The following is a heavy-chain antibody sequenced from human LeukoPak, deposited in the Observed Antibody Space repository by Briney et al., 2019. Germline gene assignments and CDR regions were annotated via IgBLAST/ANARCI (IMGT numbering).Heavy chain of an antibody. J-gene: IGHJ5*02. CDR1: GGSISSGGYY. V-gene: IGHV4-31*03. CDR2: IYYSGST. D-gene: IGHD2-15*01. CDR3: ARFGGYCSGGSCFFNRFDP. Sequence: PSETLSLTCTVSGGSISSGGYYWSWIRQHPGKGLEWIGYIYYSGSTYYNPSLKSRVTISVDTSKNQFSLKLSSVTAADTAVYFCARFGGYCSGGSCFFNRFDPWGQGTLVTVSS.